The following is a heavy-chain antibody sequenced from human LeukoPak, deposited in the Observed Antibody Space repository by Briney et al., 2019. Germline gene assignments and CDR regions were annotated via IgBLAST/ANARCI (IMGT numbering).Heavy chain of an antibody. D-gene: IGHD2-2*01. CDR2: ISSGSSYM. V-gene: IGHV3-21*01. J-gene: IGHJ3*02. CDR3: ARYCSSTSCYWPDDAFDI. CDR1: GFTFSSYS. Sequence: GGSLRLSCAASGFTFSSYSMNWVRQAPGKGLEWVPSISSGSSYMYYADSVKGRFTISRDNAKNSLYLQMNSLRAEDTAVYYCARYCSSTSCYWPDDAFDIWGQGTMVTVSS.